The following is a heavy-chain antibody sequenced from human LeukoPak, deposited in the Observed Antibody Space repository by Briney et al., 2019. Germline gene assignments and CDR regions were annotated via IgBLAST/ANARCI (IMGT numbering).Heavy chain of an antibody. J-gene: IGHJ5*02. CDR2: ISWSSGSI. CDR3: AKDRRATIFGVLTS. V-gene: IGHV3-9*01. CDR1: GFTFDDYA. Sequence: GRSLRLSCAASGFTFDDYAMHWVRQAPGKGLEWVSGISWSSGSIGYADSVKGRFTISRDNAKSTLYLQMNSLRAEDTAVYYCAKDRRATIFGVLTSWGQGTLVTVPS. D-gene: IGHD3-3*01.